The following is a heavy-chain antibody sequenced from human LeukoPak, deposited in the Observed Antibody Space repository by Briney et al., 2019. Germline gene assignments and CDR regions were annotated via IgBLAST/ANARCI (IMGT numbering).Heavy chain of an antibody. D-gene: IGHD6-19*01. Sequence: PGGSLRLSCAASGFTFSSYWMSWVRQAPGKGLEWVANIKQDGSEKYYVDSVKGRFTISRDNAKNSLYLQMNSLRAEDTAVYYCARPQYSSGYDAFAIWGQGTMVTVSS. CDR2: IKQDGSEK. J-gene: IGHJ3*02. V-gene: IGHV3-7*01. CDR3: ARPQYSSGYDAFAI. CDR1: GFTFSSYW.